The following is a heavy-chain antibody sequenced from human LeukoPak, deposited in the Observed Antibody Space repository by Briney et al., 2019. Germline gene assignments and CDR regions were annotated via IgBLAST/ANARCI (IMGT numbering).Heavy chain of an antibody. CDR1: GXSISSSSYY. CDR2: IYYSGST. CDR3: ARHGGLHYYDSSGTSDYFDY. V-gene: IGHV4-39*01. J-gene: IGHJ4*02. D-gene: IGHD3-22*01. Sequence: SETLSLTCTVSGXSISSSSYYWGWIRQPPGKGQEWIGSIYYSGSTYYNPSLKSRVTISVDTSKNQFSLKLSSVTAADMAVYYCARHGGLHYYDSSGTSDYFDYWGQGTLVTVSS.